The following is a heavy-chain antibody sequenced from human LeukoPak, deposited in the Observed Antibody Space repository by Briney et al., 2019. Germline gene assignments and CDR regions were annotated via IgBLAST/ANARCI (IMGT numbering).Heavy chain of an antibody. CDR3: AREETTPGIAAAGTSVNWFDP. CDR1: GGSFSGYY. V-gene: IGHV4-34*01. J-gene: IGHJ5*02. D-gene: IGHD6-13*01. Sequence: PSETLSLTCAVYGGSFSGYYWSWIRQPPGKGLEWIVEINHSGSTNYNPSLKSRVTISVDTSKNQFSLKLSSVSAADTAVYYCAREETTPGIAAAGTSVNWFDPWGQGTLVTVSS. CDR2: INHSGST.